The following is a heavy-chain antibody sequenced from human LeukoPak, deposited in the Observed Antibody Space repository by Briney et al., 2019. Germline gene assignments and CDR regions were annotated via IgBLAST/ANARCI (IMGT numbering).Heavy chain of an antibody. CDR1: GESISGFY. D-gene: IGHD3-10*01. Sequence: SETLSLTCTVSGESISGFYWTWIRQPPGKGLEWIGYIYYSGSTNYNPSLKSRVTISVDTSKNQFSLKLSSVTAADTAVYYCARRLGRKFGERFYSYHYMAVWAKGPRSPSP. CDR2: IYYSGST. J-gene: IGHJ6*03. V-gene: IGHV4-59*12. CDR3: ARRLGRKFGERFYSYHYMAV.